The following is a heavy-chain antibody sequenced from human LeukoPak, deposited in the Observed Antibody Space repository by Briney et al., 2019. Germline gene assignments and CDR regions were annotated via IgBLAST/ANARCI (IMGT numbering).Heavy chain of an antibody. CDR1: GFTFSSYS. CDR2: ISSSSSTI. J-gene: IGHJ4*02. D-gene: IGHD6-13*01. CDR3: TRHSPGYSSTWSFDY. V-gene: IGHV3-48*01. Sequence: PGGSLRLSCAASGFTFSSYSMNWVRQAPGKGLEWVSYISSSSSTIYYADSVKGRFTISRDNAKNSLYLQMNSLKTEDMAVYYCTRHSPGYSSTWSFDYWGQGTLVTVSS.